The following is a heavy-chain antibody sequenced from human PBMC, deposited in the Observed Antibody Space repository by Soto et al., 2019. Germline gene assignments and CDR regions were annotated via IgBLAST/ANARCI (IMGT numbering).Heavy chain of an antibody. Sequence: QVQLVESGGGVVQPGRSLRLSCAASGFTFSSYAMHWVRQAPGKGLEWVATISFDGTNKYYADSVKGRFTISRDNPKNTLYLQMNSLRAEDTAVYYCARDHYGSGTYRAGYFDFWGQGTPVIVSS. CDR3: ARDHYGSGTYRAGYFDF. D-gene: IGHD3-10*01. V-gene: IGHV3-30-3*01. CDR1: GFTFSSYA. J-gene: IGHJ4*02. CDR2: ISFDGTNK.